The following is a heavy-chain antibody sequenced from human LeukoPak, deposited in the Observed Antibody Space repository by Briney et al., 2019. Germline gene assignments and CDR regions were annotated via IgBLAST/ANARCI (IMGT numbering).Heavy chain of an antibody. CDR2: ISAYNGNT. CDR3: ARQGVVAVAGPNDY. J-gene: IGHJ4*02. D-gene: IGHD6-19*01. Sequence: ASVKVSCKASGDTFTSDGISWVRQAPGQGLEWMGWISAYNGNTNYAQKLQGRVTMTTDTSTSTAYMELRSLRSDDTAVYYCARQGVVAVAGPNDYWGQGTLVTVSS. V-gene: IGHV1-18*01. CDR1: GDTFTSDG.